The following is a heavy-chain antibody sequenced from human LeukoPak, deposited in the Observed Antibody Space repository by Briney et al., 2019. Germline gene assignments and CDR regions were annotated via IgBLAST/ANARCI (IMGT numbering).Heavy chain of an antibody. V-gene: IGHV3-23*01. CDR1: GITLSNYG. D-gene: IGHD2-2*01. CDR2: ISDSGGST. Sequence: GGSLRLSCAVSGITLSNYGMTWVRQAPGKGLEWVAGISDSGGSTNYADSVKGRFTISRDNPKNTLYLQMISLRAEDTAVYYCVKDLRGPEGFWGQGTLVIVSS. CDR3: VKDLRGPEGF. J-gene: IGHJ4*02.